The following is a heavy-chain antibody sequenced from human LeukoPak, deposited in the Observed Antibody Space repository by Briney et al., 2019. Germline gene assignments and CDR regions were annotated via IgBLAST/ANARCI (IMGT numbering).Heavy chain of an antibody. J-gene: IGHJ4*02. CDR1: GFTFSIYA. Sequence: PGGALRLSCAASGFTFSIYAMSWVRQAPGKGLEWVSAISGSGGSTYYTDSVKGRFTISRDNSKNTLYLQMNSLRAEDTAVYYCAKGGRDIVVVPAVTDYWGQGTLVT. V-gene: IGHV3-23*01. CDR2: ISGSGGST. D-gene: IGHD2-2*01. CDR3: AKGGRDIVVVPAVTDY.